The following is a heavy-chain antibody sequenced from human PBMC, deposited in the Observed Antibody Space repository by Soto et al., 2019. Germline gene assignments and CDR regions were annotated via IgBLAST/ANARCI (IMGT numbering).Heavy chain of an antibody. V-gene: IGHV4-39*01. CDR3: SLYTGWSGREAFDI. J-gene: IGHJ3*02. CDR2: IYYSGST. Sequence: SETLSLTCTVSGGSISSSSYYWGWIRQPPGKGLEWIGSIYYSGSTYYNPSLKSRVTISVDTSKNQFSLKLSSVTAADTAVYYCSLYTGWSGREAFDIWGQGTMVTVSS. CDR1: GGSISSSSYY. D-gene: IGHD3-3*01.